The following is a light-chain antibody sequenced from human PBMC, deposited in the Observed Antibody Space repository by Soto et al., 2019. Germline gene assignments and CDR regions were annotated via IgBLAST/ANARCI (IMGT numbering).Light chain of an antibody. CDR3: QQRSNWPLT. V-gene: IGKV3-11*01. CDR1: QSVSSQ. Sequence: EIVLTQSPATLSLSPGERATLSCRASQSVSSQLAWYQQKPGQAPRLLIYDASNGATGIPARFSGSGFGTDFTLTISSLEPEDFAVYYCQQRSNWPLTFGQGTRLEIK. CDR2: DAS. J-gene: IGKJ5*01.